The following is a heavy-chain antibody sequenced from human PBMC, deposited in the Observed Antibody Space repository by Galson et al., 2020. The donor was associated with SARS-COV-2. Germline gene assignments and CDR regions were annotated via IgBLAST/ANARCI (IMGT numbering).Heavy chain of an antibody. CDR1: GFTFSSYW. Sequence: GESLKISCAASGFTFSSYWMSWVRQAPGKGLEWVANIKQDGSEKYYVDSVKGRFTISRDNAKNSLYLQMNSLRAEDTAVYYCARENRGGGWFDYWGQGTLVTVSS. J-gene: IGHJ4*02. CDR3: ARENRGGGWFDY. CDR2: IKQDGSEK. V-gene: IGHV3-7*01. D-gene: IGHD2-15*01.